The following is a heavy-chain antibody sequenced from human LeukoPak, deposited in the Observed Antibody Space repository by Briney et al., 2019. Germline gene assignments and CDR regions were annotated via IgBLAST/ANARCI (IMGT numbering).Heavy chain of an antibody. CDR3: GALWSTYYYYMDV. Sequence: QPGGSLRLSCAASGFTFSSYSMNWVRQAPGKGLEWVSYISSSSSTIYYADSVKGRFTISRDNAKNSLYLQMNSLRAEDTAVYYCGALWSTYYYYMDVWGKGTTVTVSS. J-gene: IGHJ6*03. CDR1: GFTFSSYS. D-gene: IGHD3-10*01. V-gene: IGHV3-48*01. CDR2: ISSSSSTI.